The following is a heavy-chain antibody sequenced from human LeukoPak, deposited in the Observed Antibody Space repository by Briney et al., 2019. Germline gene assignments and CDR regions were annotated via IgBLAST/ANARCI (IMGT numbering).Heavy chain of an antibody. D-gene: IGHD4-17*01. V-gene: IGHV4-59*11. CDR3: ARKTTVTNTWGFDY. Sequence: SETLSLPCTVSGGFMNSRDWIWMRKPPGKGLEWIGYIYYTGITKYSPSLTSRVTISVDTSKNQLSLKLTSVTAADTAVYYCARKTTVTNTWGFDYWGQGTLVTVSS. J-gene: IGHJ4*02. CDR2: IYYTGIT. CDR1: GGFMNSRD.